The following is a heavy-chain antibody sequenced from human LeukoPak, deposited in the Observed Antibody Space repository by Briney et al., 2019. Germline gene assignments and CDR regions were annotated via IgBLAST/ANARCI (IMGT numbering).Heavy chain of an antibody. D-gene: IGHD2-15*01. CDR1: GFTFSSYE. J-gene: IGHJ6*03. Sequence: GGSLRLSCAASGFTFSSYEMNWVRQAPGKGLEWLSYISSSGATIYYADSVKGRFTISRDNAKNSLFLQMNSLRAEDTAVYYCARVLRYCSGGNCYSGGLGYMDVWGKGTTVTISS. CDR3: ARVLRYCSGGNCYSGGLGYMDV. CDR2: ISSSGATI. V-gene: IGHV3-48*03.